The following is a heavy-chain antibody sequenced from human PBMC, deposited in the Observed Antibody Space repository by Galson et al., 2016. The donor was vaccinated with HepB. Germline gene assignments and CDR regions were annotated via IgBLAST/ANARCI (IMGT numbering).Heavy chain of an antibody. V-gene: IGHV3-30*03. CDR3: ARDYYGTASAATGMDV. CDR1: GFTFSRHV. Sequence: SLRLSCAASGFTFSRHVIQWVRQAPGKGLEWVSMIAYDGSCIHYADSVKGRFTISRDNSKNTLYLQMNSLRVEDTAVYYCARDYYGTASAATGMDVWGQGTTVIVSS. CDR2: IAYDGSCI. J-gene: IGHJ6*02. D-gene: IGHD3-10*01.